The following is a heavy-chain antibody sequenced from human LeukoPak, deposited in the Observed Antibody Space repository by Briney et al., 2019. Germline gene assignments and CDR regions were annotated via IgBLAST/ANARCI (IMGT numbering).Heavy chain of an antibody. D-gene: IGHD3-22*01. CDR1: DGSISSYY. CDR3: ASALIDYDSSGYPYYYYYGMDV. J-gene: IGHJ6*02. V-gene: IGHV4-59*01. CDR2: IYYSGST. Sequence: PSETLSLTCTVSDGSISSYYWSWIRQPPGKGLEWIGYIYYSGSTNYNPSLKSRVTISVDTSKNQFSLKLSSVTAADTAVYYCASALIDYDSSGYPYYYYYGMDVWGQGTTVTVSS.